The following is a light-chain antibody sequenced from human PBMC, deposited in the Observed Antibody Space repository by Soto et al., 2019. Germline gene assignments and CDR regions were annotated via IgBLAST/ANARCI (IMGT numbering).Light chain of an antibody. V-gene: IGKV1-5*01. J-gene: IGKJ2*01. CDR1: QSISNW. CDR3: QQYHPYSYT. CDR2: DAT. Sequence: DIQMTQSPSTLATSVGDRVTITCRASQSISNWVAWYQQKSGQGPKLLLYDATKLAVGVPSRFSGSGYGTEFTPTLSSLQSDDFATYYCQQYHPYSYTFGQGTKLEI.